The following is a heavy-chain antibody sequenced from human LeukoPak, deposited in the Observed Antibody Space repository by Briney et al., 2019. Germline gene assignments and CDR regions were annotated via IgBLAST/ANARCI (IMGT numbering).Heavy chain of an antibody. D-gene: IGHD1-26*01. CDR1: GFTFSTYW. J-gene: IGHJ3*02. Sequence: GGSLRLSCAASGFTFSTYWMNWVRQAPGKGLEWVANIRQDGSENYYVDSVKGRFTISRDNAKNSLYLQMNSLRAEDTAVYYCARDGSGTYSLDGLDIWGQGTMVTVSS. CDR2: IRQDGSEN. CDR3: ARDGSGTYSLDGLDI. V-gene: IGHV3-7*01.